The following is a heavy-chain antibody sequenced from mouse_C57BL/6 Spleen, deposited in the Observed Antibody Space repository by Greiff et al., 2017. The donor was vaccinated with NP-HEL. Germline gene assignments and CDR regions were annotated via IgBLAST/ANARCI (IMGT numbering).Heavy chain of an antibody. D-gene: IGHD1-1*01. Sequence: QVQLQQPGAELVKPGASVKLSCKASGYTFTSYWMHWVKQRPGQGLEWIGMIHPNSGSTNYNEKFKSKATLTVDKSSSTAYMQLSSLTSEDSAVYYCARDYYYYGSSLYAMDYWGQGTSVTVSS. CDR1: GYTFTSYW. J-gene: IGHJ4*01. CDR2: IHPNSGST. CDR3: ARDYYYYGSSLYAMDY. V-gene: IGHV1-64*01.